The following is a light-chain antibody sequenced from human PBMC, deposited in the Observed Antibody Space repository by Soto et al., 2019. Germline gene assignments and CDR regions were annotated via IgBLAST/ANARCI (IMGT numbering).Light chain of an antibody. V-gene: IGKV3-20*01. CDR3: QQYGSSPRT. CDR1: QSVSNNY. Sequence: EIVLTQSPGTLSLSPGERATLSCRASQSVSNNYLAWYQQKPGQAPRLLIYGASSRATGIPDRFSGSGSVTDFTLTISRLEPEDFAVYFCQQYGSSPRTGGQGTKVDI. J-gene: IGKJ1*01. CDR2: GAS.